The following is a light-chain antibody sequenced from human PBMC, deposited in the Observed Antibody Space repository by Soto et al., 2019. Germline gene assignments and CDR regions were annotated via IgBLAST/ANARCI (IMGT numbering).Light chain of an antibody. J-gene: IGKJ5*01. CDR3: QQYGRSPLT. CDR1: QSVTTR. Sequence: IVLTQSPGTLSLSPGERATLSCRASQSVTTRLAWYQHKPGQAPTLLMSGASNRASGVPVRFSGSGSGTDFTLTITRLEPEDFAVYFCQQYGRSPLTFGQGTRLEIK. V-gene: IGKV3-20*01. CDR2: GAS.